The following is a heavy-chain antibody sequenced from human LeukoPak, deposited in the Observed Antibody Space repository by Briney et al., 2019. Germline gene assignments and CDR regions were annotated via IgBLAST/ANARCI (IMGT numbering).Heavy chain of an antibody. CDR1: GFTFSTYW. CDR3: ARDYYYGMDV. V-gene: IGHV3-74*01. CDR2: INPDGVTT. J-gene: IGHJ6*02. Sequence: GGSLRLSCAASGFTFSTYWMHWVRQAPGKGLEWVSRINPDGVTTTCADSVKGRFTISRDNAKNTLFLQMNSLRAEDTSVYYCARDYYYGMDVWGQGTTITVSS.